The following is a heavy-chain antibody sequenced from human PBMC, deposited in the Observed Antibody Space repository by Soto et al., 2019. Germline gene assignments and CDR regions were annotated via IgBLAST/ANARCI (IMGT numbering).Heavy chain of an antibody. D-gene: IGHD5-12*01. CDR3: AGGGGLPRYY. CDR1: GGSISSGVYS. Sequence: QLQLQPSGSGLVKPSQTLSLTCAFSGGSISSGVYSWSWFRQPPGKGLEWSGYIYHSGGTYSNPYQKSRVSIPVDRSKNHFPLKLSSVTAADTAVYYCAGGGGLPRYYWDQATLVTFSS. V-gene: IGHV4-30-2*01. J-gene: IGHJ4*02. CDR2: IYHSGGT.